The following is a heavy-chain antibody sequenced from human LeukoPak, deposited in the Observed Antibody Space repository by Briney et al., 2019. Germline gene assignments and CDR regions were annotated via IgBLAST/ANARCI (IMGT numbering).Heavy chain of an antibody. D-gene: IGHD2-2*01. CDR3: ARSRPPRTVPAAISWFDP. V-gene: IGHV3-21*01. CDR2: ISSSSSYI. Sequence: AGRSLRLSCAASGFTFSSYSMNWVRQAPGKGLEWVSSISSSSSYIYYADSVKGRFTISRDNAKNSLYLQMNSLRAEDTAVYYCARSRPPRTVPAAISWFDPWGQGTLVTVSS. J-gene: IGHJ5*02. CDR1: GFTFSSYS.